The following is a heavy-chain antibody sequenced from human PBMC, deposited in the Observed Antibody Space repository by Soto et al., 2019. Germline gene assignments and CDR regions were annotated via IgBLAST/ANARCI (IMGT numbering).Heavy chain of an antibody. Sequence: ASVKVSCKASGYTFTSYGISWVRQAPGQGLEWMGWISAYNGNTNYAQKLQGSVTMTTDTSTSTAYMELRSLRSDDTAVYYCARDLAVDGDLGTNWYFDLWGRGTLVTVSS. CDR1: GYTFTSYG. V-gene: IGHV1-18*01. J-gene: IGHJ2*01. D-gene: IGHD7-27*01. CDR2: ISAYNGNT. CDR3: ARDLAVDGDLGTNWYFDL.